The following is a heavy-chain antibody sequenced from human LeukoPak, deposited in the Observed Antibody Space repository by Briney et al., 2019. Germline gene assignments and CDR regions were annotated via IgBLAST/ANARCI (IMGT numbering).Heavy chain of an antibody. J-gene: IGHJ3*02. CDR3: AKIRSVGTGDAFDI. D-gene: IGHD1-1*01. CDR2: VSFDGSNK. V-gene: IGHV3-30*18. CDR1: GFTFSSYG. Sequence: GRSLRLSCAASGFTFSSYGMHWARQTPDKGLEWVAIVSFDGSNKYYADSVKGRFSISRDNSKNTLYLQMNSLRAEDTSMYYCAKIRSVGTGDAFDIWGQGTMVTVSS.